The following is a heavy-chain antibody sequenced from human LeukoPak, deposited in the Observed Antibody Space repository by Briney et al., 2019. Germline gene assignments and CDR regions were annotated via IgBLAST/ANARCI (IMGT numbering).Heavy chain of an antibody. CDR2: ISGSGGST. D-gene: IGHD6-19*01. Sequence: GGSLRLSCAASGFTFSSYAMSWVRQAPGKGLEWVSAISGSGGSTYYADSVKGRFTISRDNSKNTLYLQMNSLRAEDTAVYYCAKDLLSSGWYSTGFDYWGQGTLVTVSS. V-gene: IGHV3-23*01. J-gene: IGHJ4*02. CDR3: AKDLLSSGWYSTGFDY. CDR1: GFTFSSYA.